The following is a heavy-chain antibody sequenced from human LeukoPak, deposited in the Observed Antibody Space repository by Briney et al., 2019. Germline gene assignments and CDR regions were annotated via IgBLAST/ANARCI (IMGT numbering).Heavy chain of an antibody. D-gene: IGHD1-26*01. CDR3: ARVVGATPPRHYYYYGMDV. CDR2: IYYTGST. CDR1: GGSVSSGSYY. J-gene: IGHJ6*02. Sequence: SETLSLTCTVSGGSVSSGSYYWSWIRQPPGKGLEWIGDIYYTGSTNYNPSLKSRVTISVDTSKNQFSLKLSSVIAAYTAVYYCARVVGATPPRHYYYYGMDVWGQGTTVTVSS. V-gene: IGHV4-61*01.